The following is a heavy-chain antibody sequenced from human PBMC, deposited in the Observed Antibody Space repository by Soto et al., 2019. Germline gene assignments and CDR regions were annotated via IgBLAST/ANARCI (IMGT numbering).Heavy chain of an antibody. V-gene: IGHV3-66*01. CDR3: ARWAAHVNY. Sequence: EVQLVESGGGLVQPGGSLRLSCAASGLTVSSNYLSWVRQAPGKGLEWVSIIYSDGSTYYADTVKGRFTISRDNSKNTLYLQMNSLRAEDTAVYYCARWAAHVNYWGQGTLVTVSS. CDR1: GLTVSSNY. J-gene: IGHJ4*02. D-gene: IGHD6-13*01. CDR2: IYSDGST.